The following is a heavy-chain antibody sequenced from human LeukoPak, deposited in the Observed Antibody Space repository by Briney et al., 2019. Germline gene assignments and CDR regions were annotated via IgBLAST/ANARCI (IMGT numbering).Heavy chain of an antibody. Sequence: GGSLRLSCAASGFTFSSYGMHWVRQAPGKGLEWVAVISYDGSNKYYADSVKGRFTISRDNSKNTLYLQMNSLRAEDTAVYYCAKDFGEYCSGGSCYDGFDYWAQGPLVTVSS. CDR2: ISYDGSNK. CDR1: GFTFSSYG. V-gene: IGHV3-30*18. CDR3: AKDFGEYCSGGSCYDGFDY. D-gene: IGHD2-15*01. J-gene: IGHJ4*02.